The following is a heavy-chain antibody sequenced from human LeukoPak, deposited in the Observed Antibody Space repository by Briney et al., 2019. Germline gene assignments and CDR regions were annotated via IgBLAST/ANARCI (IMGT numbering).Heavy chain of an antibody. V-gene: IGHV4-34*01. CDR2: INDSGSP. J-gene: IGHJ4*02. CDR3: ARGPHQHWPLGQF. Sequence: PSETLSLTCAVYGGSFSGYHWTWIRQSPGKGLEWIGEINDSGSPIYSPSLRSRLTISVDTSKNQFSVTLTSVTVADTAVYYCARGPHQHWPLGQFWGQGSLVTVSS. D-gene: IGHD2-2*01. CDR1: GGSFSGYH.